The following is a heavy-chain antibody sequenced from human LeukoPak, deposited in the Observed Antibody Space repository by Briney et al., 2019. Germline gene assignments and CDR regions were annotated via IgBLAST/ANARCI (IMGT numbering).Heavy chain of an antibody. D-gene: IGHD6-6*01. Sequence: GGSLRLSCAASGFTFSSYAMNWVRQAPGKGLEWASGISNSGGSTYYADSVKGRFTISRDNSKNTLYLQMNSLRAEDTAVYYCAKETSSSFDYWGQGTLVTVSS. CDR2: ISNSGGST. CDR3: AKETSSSFDY. CDR1: GFTFSSYA. J-gene: IGHJ4*02. V-gene: IGHV3-23*01.